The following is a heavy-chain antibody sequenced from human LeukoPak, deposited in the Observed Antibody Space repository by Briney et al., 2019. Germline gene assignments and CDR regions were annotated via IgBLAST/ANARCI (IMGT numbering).Heavy chain of an antibody. D-gene: IGHD2-2*01. CDR3: ATFGVAQYCSSTSCYLSGGY. Sequence: ASVKVSCKVSGYTLTELSMHWVRQAPGKGREWRVGFDPEDGETIYAQKFQGRVTMTEDTSTDTAYMELSSLRSEDTAVYYCATFGVAQYCSSTSCYLSGGYWGQGTLVTVSS. CDR2: FDPEDGET. J-gene: IGHJ4*02. V-gene: IGHV1-24*01. CDR1: GYTLTELS.